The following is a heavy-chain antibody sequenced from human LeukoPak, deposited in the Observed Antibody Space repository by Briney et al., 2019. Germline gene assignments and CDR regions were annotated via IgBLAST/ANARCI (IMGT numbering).Heavy chain of an antibody. D-gene: IGHD5-12*01. CDR2: IRYDGSNK. Sequence: GGSLRLSCAASGFTFSSYGMHWVRQAPGKGLEWVAFIRYDGSNKYYADSVKGRFTISRDNSKNTLYLQMNSLRAEDTAVYYCAKEKLIVATIIWDYVWGVIDYWGQGTLVTVSS. V-gene: IGHV3-30*02. CDR1: GFTFSSYG. CDR3: AKEKLIVATIIWDYVWGVIDY. J-gene: IGHJ4*02.